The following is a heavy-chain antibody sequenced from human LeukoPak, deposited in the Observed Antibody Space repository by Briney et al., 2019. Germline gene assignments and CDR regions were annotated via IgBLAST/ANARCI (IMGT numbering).Heavy chain of an antibody. D-gene: IGHD3-22*01. CDR3: ARSDPMIVVDAIDY. J-gene: IGHJ4*02. Sequence: GGSLRLSCAASGFTFSSYAMHWVRQAPGKGLEWVAVISYDGSNKYYADSVKGRFTISRDNSKNTLYLQMNSLRAEDTAVYYCARSDPMIVVDAIDYRGQGTLVTVTS. CDR2: ISYDGSNK. V-gene: IGHV3-30*04. CDR1: GFTFSSYA.